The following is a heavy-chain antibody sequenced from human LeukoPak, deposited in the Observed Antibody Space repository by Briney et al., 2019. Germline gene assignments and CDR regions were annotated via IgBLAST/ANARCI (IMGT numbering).Heavy chain of an antibody. D-gene: IGHD3-22*01. V-gene: IGHV3-30-3*01. CDR3: ARDRYYYDSSGYYRFDY. J-gene: IGHJ4*02. CDR2: ISYDRSNK. CDR1: GFTFGSYA. Sequence: GGSLRLSCAASGFTFGSYAMHWVRQAPGKGLEWVAVISYDRSNKYYADSVKGRFTISRDNSKNTLYLQMNSLRAEDTAVYYCARDRYYYDSSGYYRFDYWGQGTLVTVSS.